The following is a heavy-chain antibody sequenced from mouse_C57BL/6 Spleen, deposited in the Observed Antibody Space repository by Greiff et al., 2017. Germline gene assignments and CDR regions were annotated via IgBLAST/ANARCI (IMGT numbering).Heavy chain of an antibody. J-gene: IGHJ2*01. Sequence: VQLQQPGAELVKPGASVKLSCKASGYTFTSYWMHWVKQRPGQGLEWIGMIQPNSGSTNYNEKFKSKATLTVDKSSSTAYMQLSSLTSEDSAVYYCARNDGSTVFDYWGQGTTLTVSS. CDR2: IQPNSGST. CDR1: GYTFTSYW. D-gene: IGHD1-1*01. CDR3: ARNDGSTVFDY. V-gene: IGHV1-64*01.